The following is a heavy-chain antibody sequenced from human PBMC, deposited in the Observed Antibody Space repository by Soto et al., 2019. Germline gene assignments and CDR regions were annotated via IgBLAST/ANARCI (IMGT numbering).Heavy chain of an antibody. V-gene: IGHV3-33*01. CDR3: ARAGRGPFGYRSTGGMDV. CDR2: IWYDGSNK. D-gene: IGHD5-18*01. CDR1: GFTFSSYG. Sequence: GGSLRLSCAASGFTFSSYGMHWVRQAPGKGLEWVAVIWYDGSNKYYADSVKGRFTISRDNSKNTLYLQMNSLRAEDTGVYYCARAGRGPFGYRSTGGMDVWGQGTTVTVSS. J-gene: IGHJ6*02.